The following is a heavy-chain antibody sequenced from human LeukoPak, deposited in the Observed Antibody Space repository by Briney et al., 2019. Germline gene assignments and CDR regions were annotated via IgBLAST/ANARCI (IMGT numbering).Heavy chain of an antibody. CDR1: GGSVSSGSFY. Sequence: SETLSLTCTVSGGSVSSGSFYWSWIRQPPGKGLEWIGYIYYSGSTNYNPSLKSRVTISLDTSKNQFSLKLSSVTAADTAVYYCARAGIDSSGEFDYWGQGTLVTVSS. CDR2: IYYSGST. CDR3: ARAGIDSSGEFDY. V-gene: IGHV4-61*01. D-gene: IGHD3-22*01. J-gene: IGHJ4*02.